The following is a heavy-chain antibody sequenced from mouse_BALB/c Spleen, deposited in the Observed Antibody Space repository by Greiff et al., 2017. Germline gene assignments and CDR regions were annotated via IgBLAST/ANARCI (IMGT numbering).Heavy chain of an antibody. CDR2: INPSTGYT. D-gene: IGHD4-1*01. Sequence: VQLVESGAELAKPGASVKMSCKASGYTFTSYWMHWVKQRPGQGLEWIGYINPSTGYTEYNQKFKDKATLTADKSSSTAYMQLSSLTSEDSAVYYCARGLTGTAWFAYWGQGTLVTVSA. V-gene: IGHV1-7*01. CDR3: ARGLTGTAWFAY. J-gene: IGHJ3*01. CDR1: GYTFTSYW.